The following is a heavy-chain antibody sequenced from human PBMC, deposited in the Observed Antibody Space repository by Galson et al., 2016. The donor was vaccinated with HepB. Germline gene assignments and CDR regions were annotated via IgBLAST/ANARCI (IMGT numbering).Heavy chain of an antibody. D-gene: IGHD6-6*01. J-gene: IGHJ4*02. CDR3: AKEDDSTSRFYFDS. CDR1: GFTFSGYT. CDR2: ISSSSTYI. Sequence: SLRLSCAASGFTFSGYTMNWVRQAPGKGLEWVSSISSSSTYIYYADSAKGRFTISRDNAKNSLYLQINSLRAEDTAVYYCAKEDDSTSRFYFDSWGQGTLVTVSS. V-gene: IGHV3-21*01.